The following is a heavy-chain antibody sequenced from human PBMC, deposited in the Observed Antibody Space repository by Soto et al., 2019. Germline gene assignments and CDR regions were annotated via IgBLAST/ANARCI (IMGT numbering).Heavy chain of an antibody. CDR1: RVAFRCYS. J-gene: IGHJ2*01. V-gene: IGHV1-69*01. CDR2: IMPIFGIA. Sequence: VSCEAPRVAFRCYSRSWAQHAPGQGLEWMGGIMPIFGIANYAQKFQGRVTITADESTSTAYMELSSLRSEDTAVYYCARDGQNRRYFDLWGRGTLVTVSS. CDR3: ARDGQNRRYFDL.